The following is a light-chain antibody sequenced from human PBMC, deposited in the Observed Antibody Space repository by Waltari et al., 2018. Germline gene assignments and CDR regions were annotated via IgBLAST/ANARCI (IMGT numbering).Light chain of an antibody. Sequence: DIQMTQSPSTLSVSVGDRVTITCRASQSIITWLAWYQQKPGKAPKVLIYKASNLQSGVPSRFSGSGSGTEFTLTISSLQPDXXGTYYCQQYNSFPTFGQGTKVEIK. CDR2: KAS. CDR1: QSIITW. J-gene: IGKJ1*01. CDR3: QQYNSFPT. V-gene: IGKV1-5*03.